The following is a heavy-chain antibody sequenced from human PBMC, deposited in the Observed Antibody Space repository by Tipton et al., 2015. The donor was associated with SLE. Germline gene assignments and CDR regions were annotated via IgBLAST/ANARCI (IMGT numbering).Heavy chain of an antibody. V-gene: IGHV4-39*01. D-gene: IGHD3-16*01. Sequence: TLSLTCTVSGGSISTSGYYWGWIRQPTGKGLEWIGSIYVSGRTYYNQSLKSRVTISVDTSKNQFSLRLGSVTAADTAVYYCARLPGGSGGDYFDYWGQGTLVTVSS. CDR1: GGSISTSGYY. CDR3: ARLPGGSGGDYFDY. J-gene: IGHJ4*02. CDR2: IYVSGRT.